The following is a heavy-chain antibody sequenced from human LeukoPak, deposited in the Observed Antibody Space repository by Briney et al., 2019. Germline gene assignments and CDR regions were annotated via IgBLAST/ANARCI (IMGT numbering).Heavy chain of an antibody. J-gene: IGHJ2*01. CDR3: ARDAEAYYYDSSGYLADNWYFDL. CDR2: IIPILGIA. Sequence: SVKVSCKASGGTFSSYAISWVRQAPGQGLEWMGRIIPILGIANYAQKFQGRVTITADKSTSTAYMELSSLRSEDTAVYYCARDAEAYYYDSSGYLADNWYFDLWGRGTLVTVSS. CDR1: GGTFSSYA. V-gene: IGHV1-69*04. D-gene: IGHD3-22*01.